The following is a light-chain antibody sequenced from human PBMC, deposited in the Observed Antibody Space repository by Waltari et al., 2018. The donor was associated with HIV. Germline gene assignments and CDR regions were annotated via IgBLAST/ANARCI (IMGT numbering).Light chain of an antibody. V-gene: IGLV2-14*03. CDR3: TSYASITSWV. Sequence: SALTQPASVSGSPGKSNTISCTGTSSDVGDLNFVSWYQQHPGKAPKLLIYDVSHRSSGIPDRFSGSKSDNTASLTISGLQAEDEADYYCTSYASITSWVFGGGTKVTVL. CDR1: SSDVGDLNF. CDR2: DVS. J-gene: IGLJ3*02.